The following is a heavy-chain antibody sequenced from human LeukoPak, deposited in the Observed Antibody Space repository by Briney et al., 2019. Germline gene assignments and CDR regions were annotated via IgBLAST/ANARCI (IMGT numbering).Heavy chain of an antibody. CDR1: GGSISSYY. J-gene: IGHJ4*02. CDR3: ARATYGDLPYDY. V-gene: IGHV4-59*01. D-gene: IGHD4-17*01. Sequence: KPSETLSLTCTVSGGSISSYYWSWIRQPPGKGLEWIGYIYYTGSTKYNPSLKSRVTISIDTSKNQFSLNLSSVTAADTAVYYCARATYGDLPYDYWGQGTLVTVSS. CDR2: IYYTGST.